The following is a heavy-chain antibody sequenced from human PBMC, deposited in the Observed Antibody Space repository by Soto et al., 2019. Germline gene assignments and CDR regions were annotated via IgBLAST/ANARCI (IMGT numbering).Heavy chain of an antibody. Sequence: GGSLRLSCAASGFSFISYAMSWVRQVPGKRLEWVSSISDSGGGTFYAESVEGRFTISRDDSTSTLFLQMNSLRAEDTAIYYCTKGGVRFLEWLGDVWGQGTTVTVSS. CDR2: ISDSGGGT. D-gene: IGHD3-3*01. CDR3: TKGGVRFLEWLGDV. J-gene: IGHJ6*02. CDR1: GFSFISYA. V-gene: IGHV3-23*01.